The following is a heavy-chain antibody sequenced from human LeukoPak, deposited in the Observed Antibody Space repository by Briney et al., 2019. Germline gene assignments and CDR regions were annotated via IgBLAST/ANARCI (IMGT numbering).Heavy chain of an antibody. J-gene: IGHJ4*02. CDR2: INWNGRSV. CDR3: ARGYRSHWQYFFDY. Sequence: LGGSLRLSCEASGFTFSHYWMHWVRQAPGKGLDWVSGINWNGRSVGEADSLEGRFTVSRDNAKNSLYLQMNSLRADDTALYYCARGYRSHWQYFFDYWGQGTLVTVSS. V-gene: IGHV3-9*01. D-gene: IGHD6-19*01. CDR1: GFTFSHYW.